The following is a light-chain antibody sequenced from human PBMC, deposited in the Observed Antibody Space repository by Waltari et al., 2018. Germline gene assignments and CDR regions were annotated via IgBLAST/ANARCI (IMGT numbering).Light chain of an antibody. CDR1: QDISYF. CDR3: QQYSRDPST. J-gene: IGKJ4*01. CDR2: DAS. V-gene: IGKV1-16*02. Sequence: DNQMTQSPSSLSASVGDRVTLPCRASQDISYFLAWLQQKPGKAPQSLIYDASTLQRTVPSKFSGRGVGTEFNLTINSLQPEDFGTYYYQQYSRDPSTFGGGTRVHIK.